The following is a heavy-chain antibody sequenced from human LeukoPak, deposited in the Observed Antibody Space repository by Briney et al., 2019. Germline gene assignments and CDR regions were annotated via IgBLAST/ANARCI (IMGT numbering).Heavy chain of an antibody. CDR3: AKAMYSSSWYFDY. V-gene: IGHV3-23*01. CDR1: GFTFSSYA. Sequence: GGSLRLSCAASGFTFSSYAMSWVRQAPGKGLEWVSAISGSGGSTYYADSVKGRFTISRDNSKNTLYLQMNSLRAEDTAIYYCAKAMYSSSWYFDYWGQGTLVTVSS. D-gene: IGHD6-13*01. CDR2: ISGSGGST. J-gene: IGHJ4*02.